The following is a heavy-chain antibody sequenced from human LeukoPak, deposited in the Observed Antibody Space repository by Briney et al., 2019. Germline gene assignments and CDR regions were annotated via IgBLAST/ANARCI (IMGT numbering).Heavy chain of an antibody. CDR2: IYPGDSDT. V-gene: IGHV5-51*01. CDR1: RFRFTTYW. Sequence: GESLKISCKTFRFRFTTYWIGWVRQMPGKGLEWMGIIYPGDSDTRYSPSFQGQITISADKSISTAYLQWSSLKASDTAMYYCASVYGSGGYYSDYWGQGTLVTVSS. CDR3: ASVYGSGGYYSDY. D-gene: IGHD3-10*01. J-gene: IGHJ4*02.